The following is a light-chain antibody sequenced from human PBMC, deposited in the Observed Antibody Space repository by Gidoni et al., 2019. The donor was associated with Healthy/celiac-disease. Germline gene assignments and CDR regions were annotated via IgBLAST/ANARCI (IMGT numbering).Light chain of an antibody. V-gene: IGKV1-5*03. CDR1: QSISSW. CDR3: QQYNSYSLYT. CDR2: KAS. Sequence: DIPMTQSPSTLSASVGDRVTITCRASQSISSWLAWYQQKPGKAPKLLIYKASSLESGVPSRFSGSGSGTEFTLTISSLQPDDFATYYCQQYNSYSLYTFGQXTKLEIK. J-gene: IGKJ2*01.